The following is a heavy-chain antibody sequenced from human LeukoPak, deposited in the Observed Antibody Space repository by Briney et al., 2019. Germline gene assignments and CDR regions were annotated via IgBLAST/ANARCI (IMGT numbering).Heavy chain of an antibody. Sequence: SGKVSCKASGGTFSSYAISWVRQAPGQGLEWMGRIIPILGIANYAQKFQGRVTITADTSTSTAYMELSSLRSEDTAVYYCARANIGATRTWGYGMDVWGQGTTVTVSS. J-gene: IGHJ6*02. CDR1: GGTFSSYA. D-gene: IGHD5-12*01. CDR3: ARANIGATRTWGYGMDV. CDR2: IIPILGIA. V-gene: IGHV1-69*04.